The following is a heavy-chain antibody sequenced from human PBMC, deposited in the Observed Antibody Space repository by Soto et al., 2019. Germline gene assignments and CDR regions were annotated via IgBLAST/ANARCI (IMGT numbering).Heavy chain of an antibody. CDR2: ISGSGGST. D-gene: IGHD3-16*01. J-gene: IGHJ4*02. CDR3: AKDRPVLHLGYYFDY. Sequence: EVQLLESGGGLVQPGGSLRLSCAASGFTFSSYAMSWVRQAPGKGLEWVSAISGSGGSTYYADSVKGRFTISRDNSKNTLYLQMNSLRAEDTAVYYCAKDRPVLHLGYYFDYWAREPWSPSPQ. V-gene: IGHV3-23*01. CDR1: GFTFSSYA.